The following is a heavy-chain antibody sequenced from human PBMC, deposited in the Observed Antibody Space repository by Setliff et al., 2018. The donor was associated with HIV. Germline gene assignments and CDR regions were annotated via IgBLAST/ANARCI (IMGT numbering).Heavy chain of an antibody. J-gene: IGHJ6*02. CDR3: AKDWKVWFGELSQDYYYGMDV. D-gene: IGHD3-10*01. CDR1: GFTFRSYA. CDR2: ISGSGGNT. V-gene: IGHV3-23*01. Sequence: GGSLRLSCGASGFTFRSYAMNWVRQAPGKGLEWVSTISGSGGNTHYADSVKGRFTIFRDNSKNTLYLQMNSLRAEDTAVYYCAKDWKVWFGELSQDYYYGMDVWGQGTTVTV.